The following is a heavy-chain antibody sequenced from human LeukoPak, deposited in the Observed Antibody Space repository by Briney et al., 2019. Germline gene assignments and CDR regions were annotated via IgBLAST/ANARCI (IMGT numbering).Heavy chain of an antibody. V-gene: IGHV4-39*01. Sequence: PSETLSLTCSVSGGSISSTTYHWGWIRQPPGKGLEWIASIYYTETTHYNPSLKSRVTISAEKSKNQFSLNLRSVTAADTAVYYCARGGSQIISSWDFDYWGQGILVTVSS. D-gene: IGHD6-13*01. CDR1: GGSISSTTYH. J-gene: IGHJ4*02. CDR3: ARGGSQIISSWDFDY. CDR2: IYYTETT.